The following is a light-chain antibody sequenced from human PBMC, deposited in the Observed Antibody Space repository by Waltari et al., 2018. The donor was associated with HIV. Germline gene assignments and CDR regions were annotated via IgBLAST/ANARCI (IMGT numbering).Light chain of an antibody. CDR3: QHYRSSPTT. Sequence: EFVLTQSPGTLSLSPGERATLSCRASQSVSSSYLAWYQQQPGQAPRVRIYGASIRATGIPDRFSGSGSGTDFTLTISRLEPEDFAMYHCQHYRSSPTTFGGGTKVEIK. CDR2: GAS. V-gene: IGKV3-20*01. J-gene: IGKJ4*01. CDR1: QSVSSSY.